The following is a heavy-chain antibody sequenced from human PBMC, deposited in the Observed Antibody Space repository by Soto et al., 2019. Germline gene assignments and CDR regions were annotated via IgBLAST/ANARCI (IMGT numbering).Heavy chain of an antibody. V-gene: IGHV1-3*01. CDR3: AREKRGSGSRWLAP. CDR2: INVGNGNT. CDR1: GNTFRNYA. J-gene: IGHJ5*02. D-gene: IGHD6-19*01. Sequence: ASVKVSCKASGNTFRNYAIHWVRQAPGQSLEWMGWINVGNGNTKYSQNFQGRVTINQDTSASTAYMELSSLTSEDTAVYYCAREKRGSGSRWLAPWGEGTVVTLAS.